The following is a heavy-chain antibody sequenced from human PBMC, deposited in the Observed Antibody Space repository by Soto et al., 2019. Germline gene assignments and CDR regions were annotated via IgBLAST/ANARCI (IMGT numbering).Heavy chain of an antibody. CDR3: ARDRERGGPPFDY. CDR1: GFTFRSYG. Sequence: QVQLVESGGGVVQPGRSLRLSCAASGFTFRSYGMHWVRQAPGKGLEWVAVIWYDGSNKYYADSVKGRFTISRDNSKNTLDLQMNSLRAEDTAVYYCARDRERGGPPFDYWGQGTLVTVSS. V-gene: IGHV3-33*01. CDR2: IWYDGSNK. D-gene: IGHD3-16*01. J-gene: IGHJ4*02.